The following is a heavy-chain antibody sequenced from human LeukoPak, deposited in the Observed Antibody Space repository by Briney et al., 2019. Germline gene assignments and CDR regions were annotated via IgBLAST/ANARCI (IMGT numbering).Heavy chain of an antibody. J-gene: IGHJ1*01. CDR1: GFTFSSYA. Sequence: GGSLRLSCAASGFTFSSYAMSWVRQAPGKGLEWVTAISGSGGSTYYADSVKGRFTISRDNSKNTLYLQMNSLRAEDTAVYYCAKDFPRHCSSTSCYLGYFQHWGQGTLVTVSS. CDR2: ISGSGGST. V-gene: IGHV3-23*01. CDR3: AKDFPRHCSSTSCYLGYFQH. D-gene: IGHD2-2*01.